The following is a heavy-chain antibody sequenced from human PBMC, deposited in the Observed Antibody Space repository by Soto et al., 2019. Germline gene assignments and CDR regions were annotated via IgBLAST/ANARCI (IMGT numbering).Heavy chain of an antibody. CDR1: YGSIINLGSS. CDR3: ARAGDRSGPVVLGF. CDR2: IYHSGST. V-gene: IGHV4-30-2*01. Sequence: HPCTVAYGSIINLGSSRSIIRQPPGKGLEWIGYIYHSGSTYYNPSLKSRVTISVDRSKNQFSLKLSSVTAADTAVYFCARAGDRSGPVVLGFWGKGTLVIVS. J-gene: IGHJ4*02. D-gene: IGHD6-19*01.